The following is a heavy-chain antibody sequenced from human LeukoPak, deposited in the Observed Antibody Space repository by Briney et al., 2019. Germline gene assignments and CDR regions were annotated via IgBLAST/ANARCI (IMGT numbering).Heavy chain of an antibody. CDR2: IYYSGST. J-gene: IGHJ4*02. Sequence: SETLSLTCTVSGGSISSSSYYWGWIRQPPGKGLEWIGSIYYSGSTYYNPSLKSRVTISVDTSKNQFSLKLSSVTAADTAVYYCARVRPSTFMVRGPSGGYFDYWGQGTLVTVSS. D-gene: IGHD3-10*01. CDR3: ARVRPSTFMVRGPSGGYFDY. CDR1: GGSISSSSYY. V-gene: IGHV4-39*01.